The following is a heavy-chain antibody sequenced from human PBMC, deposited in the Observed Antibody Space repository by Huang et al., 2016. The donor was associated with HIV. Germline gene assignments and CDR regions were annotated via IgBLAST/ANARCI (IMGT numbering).Heavy chain of an antibody. Sequence: QVQLVESGGGVVQPGTSLRLSCTASGLIFSNFGLHWVRQAPGKGLEWVAVISYDGRSDLYSDSVKGRFTISRDNDKNTLSLEMNRLRHDDTAIYYCAKESRWFSDFDQWGQGTLVTVSS. CDR2: ISYDGRSD. V-gene: IGHV3-30*18. D-gene: IGHD2-15*01. CDR1: GLIFSNFG. CDR3: AKESRWFSDFDQ. J-gene: IGHJ5*02.